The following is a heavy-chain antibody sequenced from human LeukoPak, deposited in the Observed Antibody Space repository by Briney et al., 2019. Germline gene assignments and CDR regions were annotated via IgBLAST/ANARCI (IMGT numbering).Heavy chain of an antibody. D-gene: IGHD3-16*02. V-gene: IGHV1-46*01. CDR1: GYTFTSYY. CDR2: INPSGGST. CDR3: ARATGDYVWGSYRYHYYYMDV. J-gene: IGHJ6*03. Sequence: GASVKVSCKASGYTFTSYYMHWVRQAPGQGLEWMGIINPSGGSTSYAQKFQGRVTMTRDMSTSTAYMELRSLRSDDTAVYYCARATGDYVWGSYRYHYYYMDVWGKGTTVTVSS.